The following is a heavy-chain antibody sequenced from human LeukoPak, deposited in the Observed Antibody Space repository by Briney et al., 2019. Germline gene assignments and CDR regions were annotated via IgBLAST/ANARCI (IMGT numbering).Heavy chain of an antibody. V-gene: IGHV1-18*01. J-gene: IGHJ3*02. Sequence: ASVKVSCKASDYTFTSYGISWVRQAPGQGLEWMGWISAYNGNTNYAQKLQGRVTMTTDTSTSTAYMELRSLRSDDTAVYYCARTPAAGVADAFDIWGQGTMVTVSS. D-gene: IGHD6-13*01. CDR3: ARTPAAGVADAFDI. CDR2: ISAYNGNT. CDR1: DYTFTSYG.